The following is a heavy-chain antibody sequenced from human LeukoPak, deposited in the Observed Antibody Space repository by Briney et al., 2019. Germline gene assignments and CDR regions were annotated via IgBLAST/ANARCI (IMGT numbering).Heavy chain of an antibody. J-gene: IGHJ4*02. D-gene: IGHD5-18*01. V-gene: IGHV1-69*13. CDR1: AGTFISYA. CDR3: ASGEGYSYGSDY. CDR2: IIPIFGTA. Sequence: AASVTVSCTASAGTFISYAISWVRQAPGQGLEWMGGIIPIFGTANYAQKFQGRVTITADESTSTAYMELSSLRSEDTAEYYCASGEGYSYGSDYWGQGTLVTVSS.